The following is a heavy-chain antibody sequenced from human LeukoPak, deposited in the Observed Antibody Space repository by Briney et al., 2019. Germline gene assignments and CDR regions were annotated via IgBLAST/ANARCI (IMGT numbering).Heavy chain of an antibody. D-gene: IGHD2-2*02. Sequence: GSLRLSCAASGFTFSSYSMNWVRQAPGKGLEWVSSISSSSSYIYYADSVKGRFTISRDNAKNSLYLQMNSLRAEDTAVYYCATGRNGVVPAPILGVGPWAYYYSMDVWGKGTTVTVSS. CDR1: GFTFSSYS. CDR2: ISSSSSYI. CDR3: ATGRNGVVPAPILGVGPWAYYYSMDV. J-gene: IGHJ6*03. V-gene: IGHV3-21*01.